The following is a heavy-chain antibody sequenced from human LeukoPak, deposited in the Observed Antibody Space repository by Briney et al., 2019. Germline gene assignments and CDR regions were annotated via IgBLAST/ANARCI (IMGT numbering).Heavy chain of an antibody. Sequence: PGGSLRLSCAASGFIFSTCAMSWVRQAPGKGLEWVSTISGGGRSTDYADSVKGQFTISRDNSKNTLYLQMNSLRAEDTAVYYCARERYFDYWGQGTLVTVSS. CDR3: ARERYFDY. J-gene: IGHJ4*02. CDR2: ISGGGRST. CDR1: GFIFSTCA. V-gene: IGHV3-23*01.